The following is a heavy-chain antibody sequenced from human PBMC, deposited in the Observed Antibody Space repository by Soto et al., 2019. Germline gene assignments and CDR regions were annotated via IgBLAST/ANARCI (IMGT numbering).Heavy chain of an antibody. CDR1: GGTFSSYT. J-gene: IGHJ4*02. Sequence: ASVKVSCKASGGTFSSYTISWVRQAPGQGLEWMGRIIPILGIANYAQKFQGRVTITADKSTSTAYMELSSLRSEDTAVYYCARDRYDFWSGYPLDYWGQGTLVTVSS. D-gene: IGHD3-3*01. V-gene: IGHV1-69*04. CDR2: IIPILGIA. CDR3: ARDRYDFWSGYPLDY.